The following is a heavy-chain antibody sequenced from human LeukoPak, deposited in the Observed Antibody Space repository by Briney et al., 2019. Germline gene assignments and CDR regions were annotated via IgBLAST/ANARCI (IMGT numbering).Heavy chain of an antibody. CDR1: GFTFSDYS. J-gene: IGHJ4*02. D-gene: IGHD3-10*01. CDR2: ISGSGGST. Sequence: GGSLKLSCAASGFTFSDYSINWVRQAPGKGLEWVSAISGSGGSTYYADSVKGRFTISRDNSKNTLYLQMNSLRAEDTAVYYCAKDRYYGSGSYPVFDYWGQGTLVTVSS. V-gene: IGHV3-23*01. CDR3: AKDRYYGSGSYPVFDY.